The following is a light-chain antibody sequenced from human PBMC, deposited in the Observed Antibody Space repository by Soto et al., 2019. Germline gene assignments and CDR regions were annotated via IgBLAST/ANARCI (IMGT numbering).Light chain of an antibody. CDR2: AAS. CDR3: QNYDSAPIN. J-gene: IGKJ5*01. V-gene: IGKV1-27*01. CDR1: QGISNY. Sequence: DIQMTQSPSSLSASVGDIVSITFRASQGISNYLALYQQKPGKAPKVLIYAASTLQPGVPSRFSGSGSGTDFTLTINSLQPDDIATYYCQNYDSAPINFGQGTRLEIK.